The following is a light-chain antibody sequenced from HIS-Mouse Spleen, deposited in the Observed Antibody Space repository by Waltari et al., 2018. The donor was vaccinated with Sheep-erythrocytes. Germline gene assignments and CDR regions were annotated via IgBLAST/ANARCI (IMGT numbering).Light chain of an antibody. CDR2: QDS. CDR3: QAWDSSTAV. CDR1: KLGANY. J-gene: IGLJ2*01. V-gene: IGLV3-1*01. Sequence: SYELTQPPSVSVSPGQTASITCSGEKLGANYAYWYQQKPGQSPVLVIYQDSKRPSGIPERFSGSNSGNTATLTISGTQAMDEADYYCQAWDSSTAVFGGGTKLTVL.